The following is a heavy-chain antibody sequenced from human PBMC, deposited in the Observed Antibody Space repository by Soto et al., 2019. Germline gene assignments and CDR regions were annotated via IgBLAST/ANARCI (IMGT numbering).Heavy chain of an antibody. CDR3: AHLPWKHLWPRAPVVY. CDR1: GYTFTSYG. CDR2: ISAYNDNT. J-gene: IGHJ4*02. V-gene: IGHV1-18*01. Sequence: ASVKVSCKASGYTFTSYGSSWVRQAPGQGLQWMGWISAYNDNTNYAQKLQGRVTIAKDTSKNQLVLTMTNMDPVDTATYYCAHLPWKHLWPRAPVVYWGQGTPVTVSS. D-gene: IGHD5-18*01.